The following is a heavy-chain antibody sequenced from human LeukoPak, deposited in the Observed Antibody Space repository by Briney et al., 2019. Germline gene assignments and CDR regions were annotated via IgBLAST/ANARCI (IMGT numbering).Heavy chain of an antibody. V-gene: IGHV4-61*02. CDR2: IYTSGST. CDR1: GGSISSGSYY. J-gene: IGHJ4*02. CDR3: ARGDDYDDY. D-gene: IGHD4-17*01. Sequence: SETLSLTCTVSGGSISSGSYYWSWIRQPAGKGLEWIGRIYTSGSTNYNPSLKSRVTISVDTSKNQFSLKLSSVTAADTAVYYCARGDDYDDYWGQGTLVTVSS.